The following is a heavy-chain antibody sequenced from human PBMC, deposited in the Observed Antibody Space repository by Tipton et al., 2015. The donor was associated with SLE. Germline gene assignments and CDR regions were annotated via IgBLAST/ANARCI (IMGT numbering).Heavy chain of an antibody. CDR1: GFTFSSYA. V-gene: IGHV3-30*04. J-gene: IGHJ6*02. CDR3: ARDLLYSAYGGGYGMDV. CDR2: ISYDGSNK. Sequence: SLRLSCAASGFTFSSYAMHWVRQAPGKGLEWVAVISYDGSNKYHADSVKGRFTISRDNSKNTLYLQMNSLRAEDTAVYYCARDLLYSAYGGGYGMDVWGQGTTVTVSS. D-gene: IGHD5-12*01.